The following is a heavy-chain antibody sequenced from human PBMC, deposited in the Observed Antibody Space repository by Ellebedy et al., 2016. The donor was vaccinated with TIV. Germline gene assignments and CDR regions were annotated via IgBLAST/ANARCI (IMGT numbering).Heavy chain of an antibody. CDR1: GFTFSSYS. D-gene: IGHD3-16*01. CDR2: ISSSSSYI. J-gene: IGHJ6*02. V-gene: IGHV3-21*01. CDR3: ARDLGPWRDYCYYGMDV. Sequence: GESLKISCAASGFTFSSYSMNWVRQAPGKGLEWVSSISSSSSYIYYADSVKGRFTISRDNAKNSLYLQMNSLRAEDTTVYYCARDLGPWRDYCYYGMDVWGQGTTVTVSS.